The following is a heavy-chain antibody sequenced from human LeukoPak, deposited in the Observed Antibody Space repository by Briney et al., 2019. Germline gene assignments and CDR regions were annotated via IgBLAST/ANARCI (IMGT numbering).Heavy chain of an antibody. V-gene: IGHV4-39*01. CDR3: ARRWGNIVGVTYDN. CDR1: GGSISSRSYY. Sequence: MTSETLSLTCTVSGGSISSRSYYWGWIRQPPGKGLEWIGNIYYSGSTYYNPSLKSRVTMSVDTSKNQFSLKLSSVTAADTAVYYCARRWGNIVGVTYDNWGQGTLVTVSS. D-gene: IGHD3-16*01. J-gene: IGHJ4*02. CDR2: IYYSGST.